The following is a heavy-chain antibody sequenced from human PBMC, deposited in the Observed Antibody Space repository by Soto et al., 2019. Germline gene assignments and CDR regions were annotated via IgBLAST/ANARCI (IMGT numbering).Heavy chain of an antibody. Sequence: EVQLVQSGAEVKKPGESLKISCKGSGYSFTSYWIGWVRQMPLKVLEWIGTIYPGDSDTRYSPSFKGQVTLSADKSISPAYMQWSSLKAADTAMYYCARLRQLGPKDAFDIWGQGTMVTVSS. CDR2: IYPGDSDT. J-gene: IGHJ3*02. D-gene: IGHD6-6*01. CDR1: GYSFTSYW. CDR3: ARLRQLGPKDAFDI. V-gene: IGHV5-51*01.